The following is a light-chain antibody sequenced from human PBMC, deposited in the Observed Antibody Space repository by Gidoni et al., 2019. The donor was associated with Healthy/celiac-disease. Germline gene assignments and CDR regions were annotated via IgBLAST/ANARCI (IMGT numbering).Light chain of an antibody. V-gene: IGKV3-11*01. J-gene: IGKJ4*01. CDR3: QQRSNWPPLT. CDR1: QSVSSY. Sequence: PATLALSPGERCTLSCRASQSVSSYLAWYQQKPGQAPRLLIYDASNRATGIPARFSGSGSGTDFTLTISSLEPEDFAVYYCQQRSNWPPLTFGGGTKVEIK. CDR2: DAS.